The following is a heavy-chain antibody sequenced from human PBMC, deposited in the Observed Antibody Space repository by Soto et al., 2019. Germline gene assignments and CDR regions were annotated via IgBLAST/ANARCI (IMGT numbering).Heavy chain of an antibody. D-gene: IGHD1-20*01. V-gene: IGHV3-7*05. Sequence: EVQLVESGGGLVQPGGSLRLSCAASEFTFSNYGMSWARRAPGKGLEWVANMKQSGSEKDYVGSVKGRFTISRDNAKNSLYLQMNSLTTEDTAVYYCARLITPRVLDSWGQGTLVTVSS. J-gene: IGHJ4*02. CDR1: EFTFSNYG. CDR3: ARLITPRVLDS. CDR2: MKQSGSEK.